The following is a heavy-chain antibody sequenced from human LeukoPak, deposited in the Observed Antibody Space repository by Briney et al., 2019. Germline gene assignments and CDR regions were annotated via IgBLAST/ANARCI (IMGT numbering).Heavy chain of an antibody. J-gene: IGHJ4*02. V-gene: IGHV4-39*01. CDR1: GGSISSSSYY. CDR2: IYYSGST. CDR3: ARLGPDSSGYYWLLPGDDLSTGY. D-gene: IGHD3-22*01. Sequence: SETLSLTCTVSGGSISSSSYYWGWIRQPPGKGLEWIGSIYYSGSTYYNPSLKSRVTISVDTSKNQFSLKLSSVTAADTAVYYCARLGPDSSGYYWLLPGDDLSTGYWGQGTLVTVSS.